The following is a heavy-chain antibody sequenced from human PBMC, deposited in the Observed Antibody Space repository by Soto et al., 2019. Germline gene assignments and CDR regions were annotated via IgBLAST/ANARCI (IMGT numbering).Heavy chain of an antibody. CDR3: ARDRAGQQLVSSWFDP. CDR2: INAGNGNT. D-gene: IGHD6-13*01. Sequence: QVQLVQSGAEVKKPGASVKVSCKASGYTFTSYSMHWVRQAPGQRLEWMGWINAGNGNTKYSQKFQGRVTITRDTSASTAYMELSSLRSEDTAVYYCARDRAGQQLVSSWFDPWGQGTLVTVSS. CDR1: GYTFTSYS. J-gene: IGHJ5*02. V-gene: IGHV1-3*01.